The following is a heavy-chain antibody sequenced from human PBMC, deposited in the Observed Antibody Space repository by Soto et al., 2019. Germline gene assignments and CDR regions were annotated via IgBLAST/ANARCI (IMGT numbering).Heavy chain of an antibody. CDR3: VIDPWDL. J-gene: IGHJ4*02. D-gene: IGHD1-26*01. CDR2: ISTGSTYI. CDR1: GFTFSSYA. V-gene: IGHV3-21*01. Sequence: PGGSLRLSCAASGFTFSSYAMKWVRQAPGKGLEWVSSISTGSTYIHYADPVKGRFVISRDNAKNSLYLQMNSLRAEDTAVYHCVIDPWDLWGQGTLVTVSS.